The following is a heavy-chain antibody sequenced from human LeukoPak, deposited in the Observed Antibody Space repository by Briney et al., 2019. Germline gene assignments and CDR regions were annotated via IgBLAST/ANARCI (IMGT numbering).Heavy chain of an antibody. Sequence: SETLSLTCTVSGDSISSGSYYWSWIRQPAGKGLEWIGRIYTTGSTDYNPSLKSRVTISRDTSKNQFSLKLTSVTAADTAVYYCARIPPTSPMVATVPWGRGTLVTVSS. V-gene: IGHV4-61*02. J-gene: IGHJ5*02. CDR1: GDSISSGSYY. D-gene: IGHD5-12*01. CDR3: ARIPPTSPMVATVP. CDR2: IYTTGST.